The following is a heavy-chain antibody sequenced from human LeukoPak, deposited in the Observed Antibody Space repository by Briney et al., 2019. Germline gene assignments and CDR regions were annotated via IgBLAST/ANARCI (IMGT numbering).Heavy chain of an antibody. CDR3: AREGYDFWSGYYLTVFDY. CDR2: INHSGST. D-gene: IGHD3-3*01. J-gene: IGHJ4*02. Sequence: SETLSLTCAVYGGSFSGYYWSWIRQPPGKGLEWIGEINHSGSTNYNPSLKSRVTISVDTSKNQFSLKLSSVTAADTAVYYCAREGYDFWSGYYLTVFDYWGQGTLVTVSS. V-gene: IGHV4-34*01. CDR1: GGSFSGYY.